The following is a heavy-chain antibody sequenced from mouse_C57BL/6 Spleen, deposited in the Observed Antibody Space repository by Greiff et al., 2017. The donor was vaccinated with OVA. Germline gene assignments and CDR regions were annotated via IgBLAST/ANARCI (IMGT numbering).Heavy chain of an antibody. J-gene: IGHJ2*01. Sequence: EVQLVESGGGLVKPGGSLKLSCAASGFTFSSYTMSWVRQTPEKRLEWVATISGGGSNTYYPDSVKGRFTISRDNAKNTLYLQMSSLRSEDTALYYCARLTGTYFDYWGQGTTLTVSS. D-gene: IGHD4-1*01. V-gene: IGHV5-9*01. CDR1: GFTFSSYT. CDR2: ISGGGSNT. CDR3: ARLTGTYFDY.